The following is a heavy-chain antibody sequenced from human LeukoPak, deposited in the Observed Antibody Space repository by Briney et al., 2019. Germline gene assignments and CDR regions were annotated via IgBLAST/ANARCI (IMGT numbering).Heavy chain of an antibody. CDR1: GFTFNNAW. Sequence: GGPLRLPCAASGFTFNNAWMSWVGQAPGKGREWVGCIKRKTDGGTTDYAAPVKGRFTISRDDSKNTLFLQMNSLKTEDTAVYYCTTPFPRYYDSSGYCHWAQGTLVTVSS. CDR3: TTPFPRYYDSSGYCH. D-gene: IGHD3-22*01. J-gene: IGHJ4*02. V-gene: IGHV3-15*01. CDR2: IKRKTDGGTT.